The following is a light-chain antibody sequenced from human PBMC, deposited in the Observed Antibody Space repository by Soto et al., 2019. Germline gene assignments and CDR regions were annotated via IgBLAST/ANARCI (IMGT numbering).Light chain of an antibody. V-gene: IGLV2-11*01. CDR3: CSYTSSATYV. J-gene: IGLJ1*01. Sequence: QSALTQPRSVSGSPGQSVTISCTGTSSDVGGYNYVSWYQQYPGKAPKLIIYDVSKRPSGVPDRFSGSKSGNTASLTISGLQAEDEADYSCCSYTSSATYVFGTGTKVTVL. CDR1: SSDVGGYNY. CDR2: DVS.